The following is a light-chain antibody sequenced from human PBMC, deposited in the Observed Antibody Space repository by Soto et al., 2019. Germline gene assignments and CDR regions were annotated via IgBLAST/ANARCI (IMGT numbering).Light chain of an antibody. J-gene: IGKJ5*01. CDR2: DAS. V-gene: IGKV3-11*01. CDR1: QSVSSY. CDR3: QQRSNSMS. Sequence: EIVLTQSPATLSLSPGERATLSCRASQSVSSYLAWYHQKPGQAPKLLIYDASNWTTGIPARFSGSGSGTDFTLTISRLEPEDFAVYCCQQRSNSMSFGQGTRREMK.